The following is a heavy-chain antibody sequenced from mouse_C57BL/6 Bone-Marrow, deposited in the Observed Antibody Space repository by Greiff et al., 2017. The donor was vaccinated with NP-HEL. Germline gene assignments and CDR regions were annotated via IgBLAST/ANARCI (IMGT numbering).Heavy chain of an antibody. CDR3: ARDSGYAFGY. CDR1: GYTFTSNW. J-gene: IGHJ2*01. CDR2: INPSNGGT. D-gene: IGHD3-2*02. V-gene: IGHV1-53*01. Sequence: QVQLQQPGTELVKPGASVKLPCKASGYTFTSNWMHWVRQRPGQGLEWIGNINPSNGGTNYNEKFKSKATMTVDKSSSTAYMQLSSLTSEDSAVYYCARDSGYAFGYWGQGTTLTVSS.